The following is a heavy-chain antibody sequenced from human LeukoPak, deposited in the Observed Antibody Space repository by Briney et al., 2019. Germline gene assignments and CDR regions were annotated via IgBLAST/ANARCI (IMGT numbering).Heavy chain of an antibody. Sequence: PGGSLRLSCAASGFTFSSYGMHWVRQAPGKGLEWVAVISYDGSNKYYADSVKGRFTISRDNAKNSLYLQMNSLRAEDTAVYYCARASSSPKAPRVLGTLDIWGQGTMVTVSS. D-gene: IGHD6-13*01. V-gene: IGHV3-30*03. CDR1: GFTFSSYG. J-gene: IGHJ3*02. CDR3: ARASSSPKAPRVLGTLDI. CDR2: ISYDGSNK.